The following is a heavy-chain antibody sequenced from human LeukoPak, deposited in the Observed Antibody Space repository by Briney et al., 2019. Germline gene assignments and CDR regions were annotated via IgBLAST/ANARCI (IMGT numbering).Heavy chain of an antibody. Sequence: GASVKVSCKASGYTFTSYGISWVRQAPGQGLEWMGWISAYNGNTNYAQKFQGRVTMIIDTSTSTAYMELRSLRSDDTAVYYCARDRDILGIVLKWDTIPYDYWGQGTLVTVSP. CDR3: ARDRDILGIVLKWDTIPYDY. CDR1: GYTFTSYG. V-gene: IGHV1-18*01. D-gene: IGHD2-8*01. J-gene: IGHJ4*02. CDR2: ISAYNGNT.